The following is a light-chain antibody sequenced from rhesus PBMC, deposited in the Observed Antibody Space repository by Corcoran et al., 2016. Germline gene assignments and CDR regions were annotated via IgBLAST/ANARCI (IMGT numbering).Light chain of an antibody. CDR1: QGISND. Sequence: DIQMTQSPSSLSASVGDRVTITCRASQGISNDLAWFQQKPGETPKLLIYESSILQSGIPSRFSGRGSGTDFTLTISSLQSEDFATYYCQPCYSTPYSFGQGTKVEIK. V-gene: IGKV1-25*01. CDR2: ESS. J-gene: IGKJ2*01. CDR3: QPCYSTPYS.